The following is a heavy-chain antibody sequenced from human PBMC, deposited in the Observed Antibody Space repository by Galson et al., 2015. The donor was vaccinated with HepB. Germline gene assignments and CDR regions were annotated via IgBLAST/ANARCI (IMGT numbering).Heavy chain of an antibody. CDR1: GGTFSSYA. Sequence: SVKVSCKASGGTFSSYAISWVRQAPGQGLEWMGGIIPIFGTANYAQKFQGRVTIIADESTSTAYMELSSLRSEDTAVYYCASGWNYSDCYFDLWGRGTLVTVSS. J-gene: IGHJ2*01. CDR3: ASGWNYSDCYFDL. D-gene: IGHD1-7*01. CDR2: IIPIFGTA. V-gene: IGHV1-69*13.